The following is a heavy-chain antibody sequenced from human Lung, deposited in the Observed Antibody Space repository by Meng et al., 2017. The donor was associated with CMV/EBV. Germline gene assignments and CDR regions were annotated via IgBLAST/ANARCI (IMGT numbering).Heavy chain of an antibody. CDR3: ARGGGYYSF. D-gene: IGHD3-22*01. CDR2: ISSSSSYI. Sequence: RLAPGKGLEWVSSISSSSSYIYYADSVKGRFTISRDNAKNSLYLQMNSLRAEDTAVYYCARGGGYYSFWGQGXLVTVSS. J-gene: IGHJ4*02. V-gene: IGHV3-21*01.